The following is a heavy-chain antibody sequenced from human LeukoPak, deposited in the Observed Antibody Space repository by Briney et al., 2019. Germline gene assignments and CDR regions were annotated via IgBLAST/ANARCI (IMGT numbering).Heavy chain of an antibody. V-gene: IGHV3-74*03. Sequence: GGSQRLSCEGSGFTFSTSWMHWVRQAPGKGLVWVSRIDSDGSRITYADSVKGRFTISRDNAKNTVYLQMNSLRAEDTAVYYCARGRSGSYGFFDYWSLGNLVTVSS. CDR1: GFTFSTSW. D-gene: IGHD3-10*01. CDR3: ARGRSGSYGFFDY. CDR2: IDSDGSRI. J-gene: IGHJ4*02.